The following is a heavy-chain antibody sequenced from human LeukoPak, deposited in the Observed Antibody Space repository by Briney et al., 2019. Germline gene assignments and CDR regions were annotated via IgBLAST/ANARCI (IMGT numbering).Heavy chain of an antibody. D-gene: IGHD5-18*01. CDR2: INPNSGGT. J-gene: IGHJ4*02. Sequence: GASVTVSCTASGYTFTGYFMHWVRQAPGQGLEWMWWINPNSGGTHYEQKLQGRVTITSDTSTSTAYVELSRLRSDDTAVYDCARGDTTMVYYFDYWGQGTLVTVSS. CDR3: ARGDTTMVYYFDY. CDR1: GYTFTGYF. V-gene: IGHV1-2*02.